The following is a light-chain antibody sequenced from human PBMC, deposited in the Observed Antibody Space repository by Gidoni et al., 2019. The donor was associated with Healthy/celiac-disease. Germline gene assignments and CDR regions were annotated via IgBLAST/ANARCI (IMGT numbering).Light chain of an antibody. CDR3: QHRSNWIT. V-gene: IGKV3-11*01. CDR2: DAS. Sequence: EIVLTQSPATLSLSPGERSTLPCRASQSVSSYLDWYQQKPGQAPRLLIYDASTRSTGIPAMFSGSGSGTDFTLTISILAPQDFAVYYCQHRSNWITFGQGIRLEIK. CDR1: QSVSSY. J-gene: IGKJ5*01.